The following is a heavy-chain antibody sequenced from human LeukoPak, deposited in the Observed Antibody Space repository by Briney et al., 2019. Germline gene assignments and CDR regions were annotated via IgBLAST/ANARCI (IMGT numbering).Heavy chain of an antibody. CDR1: GFTFSSFW. CDR2: IKQDGSET. J-gene: IGHJ4*02. CDR3: ARASASGWFPPPDY. Sequence: GGSLRLSCAASGFTFSSFWMTWVRQAPGKGLEWVANIKQDGSETYYVDSVKGRFTISRDNAKNSLYLQMNSLRAEDTAVYYCARASASGWFPPPDYWGQGTLVTVSS. D-gene: IGHD6-19*01. V-gene: IGHV3-7*04.